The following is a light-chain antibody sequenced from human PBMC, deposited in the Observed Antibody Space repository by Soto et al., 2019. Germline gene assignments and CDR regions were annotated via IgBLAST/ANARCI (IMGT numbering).Light chain of an antibody. CDR3: QQYNSYSIT. V-gene: IGKV1-5*03. CDR1: QGISSW. J-gene: IGKJ5*01. Sequence: DIQMTQSPSSVSASVGDRVTITCRASQGISSWLAWYQQKPGKAPKLLIYKASTLKSGVPSRFSGSGSGTEFTLTISSLQPDDFATYYCQQYNSYSITFGQGTRLEIK. CDR2: KAS.